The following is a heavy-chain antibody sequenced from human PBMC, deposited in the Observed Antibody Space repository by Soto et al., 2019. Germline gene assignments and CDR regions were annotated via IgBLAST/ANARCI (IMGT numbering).Heavy chain of an antibody. CDR3: ARDAGGYDPSY. Sequence: QVQLQESGPGLVKPSETLSLTCTVSGGSVSSGSYYWSWIRQPPGKGLEWIGYIYYSGSTNYNPSLKSRVTISVDTSKNQFSLKLSSVTAADTAVYYCARDAGGYDPSYWGQGTLVTVSS. CDR2: IYYSGST. V-gene: IGHV4-61*01. D-gene: IGHD3-16*01. CDR1: GGSVSSGSYY. J-gene: IGHJ4*02.